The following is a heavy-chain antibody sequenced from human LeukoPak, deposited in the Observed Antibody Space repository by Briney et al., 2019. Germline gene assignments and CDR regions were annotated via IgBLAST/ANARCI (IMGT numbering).Heavy chain of an antibody. CDR3: ARGRCTNGVCYPRDY. CDR1: GGSFSGYY. D-gene: IGHD2-8*01. CDR2: INHSGST. V-gene: IGHV4-34*01. Sequence: SETLSLTCAVYGGSFSGYYWSLIRQPPGKGLEWVGEINHSGSTNYSPSLKSRVTISVDTSKNQFSLKLSSVTAADTAVYYCARGRCTNGVCYPRDYWGQGILVTVSS. J-gene: IGHJ4*02.